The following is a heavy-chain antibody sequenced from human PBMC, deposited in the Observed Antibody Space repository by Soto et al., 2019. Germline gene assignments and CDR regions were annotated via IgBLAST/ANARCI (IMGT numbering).Heavy chain of an antibody. D-gene: IGHD2-21*01. CDR1: GASISDNY. Sequence: PSETLSLPCAVYGASISDNYCNGLLQTPGKGLEWIEQTTHSANTNSNPSLRSPLTISLDTSKTHLSLNLTSVSAPATAVFYCARGRGEFDSWGQGSPVTVSS. CDR2: TTHSANT. V-gene: IGHV4-34*01. J-gene: IGHJ5*01. CDR3: ARGRGEFDS.